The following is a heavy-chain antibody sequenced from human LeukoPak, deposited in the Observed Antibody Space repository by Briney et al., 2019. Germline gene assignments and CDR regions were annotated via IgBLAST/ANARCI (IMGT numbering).Heavy chain of an antibody. D-gene: IGHD3-10*01. Sequence: SETLSLTCAVYGGSFSGYYWSWIRQPPGKGPEWIGEINHSGSTNYNPSLKSRVTISVDTSKNQFSLKLSSVTAADTAVYYCARRSGLLWFGESMSNRPFDPWGQGTLVTVSS. CDR2: INHSGST. CDR3: ARRSGLLWFGESMSNRPFDP. CDR1: GGSFSGYY. V-gene: IGHV4-34*01. J-gene: IGHJ5*02.